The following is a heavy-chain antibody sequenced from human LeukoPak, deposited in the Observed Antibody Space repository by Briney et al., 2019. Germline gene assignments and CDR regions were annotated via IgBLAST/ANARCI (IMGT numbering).Heavy chain of an antibody. J-gene: IGHJ5*01. CDR2: IHYSGST. V-gene: IGHV4-59*08. CDR3: AGTVAGPNWFDS. CDR1: GGSISSYY. Sequence: SETLSLTRNVSGGSISSYYWSWIRQPPGKRLEWIGYIHYSGSTKYNPSLKSRVSISLDTPKNQFSLRLSPMTAADAAVYYCAGTVAGPNWFDSWGQGTQITVSS. D-gene: IGHD6-19*01.